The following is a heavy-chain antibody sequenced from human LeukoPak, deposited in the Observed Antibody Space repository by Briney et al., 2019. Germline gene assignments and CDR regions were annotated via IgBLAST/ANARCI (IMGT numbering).Heavy chain of an antibody. V-gene: IGHV4-39*01. Sequence: PSETLSLTCTVSGGSIWASDYYWGCIRQFPGKGLEWIGTISDGGSTYYNPSLESRVIISVDTSKNQFSLKLSSVTAADTAVYYCVRHCCSTPSKRTFDIWGQGTLVTVSS. J-gene: IGHJ3*02. CDR3: VRHCCSTPSKRTFDI. CDR2: ISDGGST. CDR1: GGSIWASDYY. D-gene: IGHD2-2*01.